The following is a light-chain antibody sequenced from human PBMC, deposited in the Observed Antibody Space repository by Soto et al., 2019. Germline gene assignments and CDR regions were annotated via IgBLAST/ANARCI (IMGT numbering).Light chain of an antibody. CDR2: AAS. Sequence: QMTQSPSSLSASVGDRVTITCRASQGLANYLAWYQQKPGSAPKLLIYAASTLYSDVPSRFRGGGAGKEFTLPISGRQPEDVATYYCQNFAFVPWAFGQGTTVDI. J-gene: IGKJ1*01. CDR1: QGLANY. CDR3: QNFAFVPWA. V-gene: IGKV1-27*01.